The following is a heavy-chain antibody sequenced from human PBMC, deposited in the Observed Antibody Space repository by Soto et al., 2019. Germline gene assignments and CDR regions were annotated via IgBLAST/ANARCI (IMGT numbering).Heavy chain of an antibody. D-gene: IGHD6-13*01. Sequence: PGGALRLSCAASGFTFSNYHMPWVRQAPGRGLEWVAVIWNDGSNKYYADSVKGRFTISRDNSKNTLWLQMNSLRVEDTAVYYCARIGSWALNFDYWGQGTPVTVSS. CDR2: IWNDGSNK. CDR1: GFTFSNYH. V-gene: IGHV3-33*01. J-gene: IGHJ4*02. CDR3: ARIGSWALNFDY.